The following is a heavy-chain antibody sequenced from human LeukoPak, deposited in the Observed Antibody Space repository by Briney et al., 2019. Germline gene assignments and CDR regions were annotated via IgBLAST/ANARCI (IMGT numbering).Heavy chain of an antibody. Sequence: RGCLRLSPAASVFASCEYSMTRGAQSPGKGGRCVSTFAGSGANTYYGDSVKGRFTISRDNSRNTVYLQLNSLRAEDTAVFYCVRRCKDESSGARWFDPWGQGTLVTVSS. CDR3: VRRCKDESSGARWFDP. V-gene: IGHV3-23*01. CDR2: FAGSGANT. J-gene: IGHJ5*02. D-gene: IGHD3-22*01. CDR1: VFASCEYS.